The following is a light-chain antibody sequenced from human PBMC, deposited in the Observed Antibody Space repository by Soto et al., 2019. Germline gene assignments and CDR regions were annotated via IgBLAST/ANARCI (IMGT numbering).Light chain of an antibody. V-gene: IGLV2-23*01. CDR3: CSYVGSSTYV. J-gene: IGLJ1*01. Sequence: QASLAKPASLSGSPGQSITISCTGTSSDVGTYNLVSWYQQHPGKAPKLMVYEDTKRPSGVSNRFSGSKSGNTASLTISGLQTEDEADYYCCSYVGSSTYVFGTGTKVTVL. CDR2: EDT. CDR1: SSDVGTYNL.